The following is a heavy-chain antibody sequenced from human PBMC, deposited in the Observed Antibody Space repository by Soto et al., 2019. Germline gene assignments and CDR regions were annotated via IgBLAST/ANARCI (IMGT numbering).Heavy chain of an antibody. CDR3: ARGIYGMDV. Sequence: LSLTCTVSGGSISSYYWSWIRQPPGKGLEWIGYIYYSGSTNYNPSLKSRVTISVDTSKNQFSLKLSSVTAADTAVYYCARGIYGMDVWGQGTTVTVSS. CDR2: IYYSGST. J-gene: IGHJ6*02. CDR1: GGSISSYY. V-gene: IGHV4-59*01.